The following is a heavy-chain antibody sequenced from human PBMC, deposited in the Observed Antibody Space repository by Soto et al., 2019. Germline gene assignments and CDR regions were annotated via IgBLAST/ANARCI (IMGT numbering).Heavy chain of an antibody. CDR2: ISAYDGNT. V-gene: IGHV1-18*04. J-gene: IGHJ6*02. CDR1: GYTFTSYG. D-gene: IGHD3-22*01. Sequence: QAQLVQSGAGVKKPGASVKVSCKASGYTFTSYGINWVRQAPGQGLEWLGWISAYDGNTKYAQSVQGRVSMTTDTSTKTAYMELRSLRSDDTAMYYCARGGYYDSSGSRNYYYYGMNVWGQGTTVSVSS. CDR3: ARGGYYDSSGSRNYYYYGMNV.